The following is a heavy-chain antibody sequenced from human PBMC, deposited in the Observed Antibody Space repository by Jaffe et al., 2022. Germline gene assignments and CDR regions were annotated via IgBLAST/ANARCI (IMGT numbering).Heavy chain of an antibody. CDR2: IRYDGSNK. CDR3: AKDLYSGSLDP. V-gene: IGHV3-30*02. CDR1: GFTFSSYG. D-gene: IGHD1-26*01. Sequence: QVQLVESGGGVVQPGGSLRLSCAASGFTFSSYGMHWVRQAPGKGLEWVAFIRYDGSNKYYADSVKGRFTISRDNSKNTLYLQMNSLRAEDTAVYYCAKDLYSGSLDPWGQGTLVTVSS. J-gene: IGHJ5*02.